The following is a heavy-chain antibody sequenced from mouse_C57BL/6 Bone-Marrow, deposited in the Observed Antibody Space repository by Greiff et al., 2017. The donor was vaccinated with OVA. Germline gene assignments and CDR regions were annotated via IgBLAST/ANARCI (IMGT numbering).Heavy chain of an antibody. CDR2: ISYDGSN. D-gene: IGHD2-10*02. Sequence: DVHLVESGPGLVKPSQSLSLTCSVTGYSITSGYYWYWIRQFPGNKLEWMGYISYDGSNNYNPSLKNRISITRDTSKNQFFLKLNSVTTEDTATYYCARVWYNWYFDVWGTGTTVTVSS. V-gene: IGHV3-6*01. CDR3: ARVWYNWYFDV. CDR1: GYSITSGYY. J-gene: IGHJ1*03.